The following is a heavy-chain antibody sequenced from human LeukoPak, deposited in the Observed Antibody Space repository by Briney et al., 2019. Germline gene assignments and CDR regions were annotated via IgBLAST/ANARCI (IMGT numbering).Heavy chain of an antibody. CDR2: IGAGGGGGST. Sequence: GGSLRLSCAASGFTFSTYAMSWVRQAPGKGLEWVSSIGAGGGGGSTVYADSVKGRFAISRDNSKNTLFLQMNNLRAEDTAVYYCAIAPYSSGWRGGDYFDYWGQGTLVTVSS. J-gene: IGHJ4*02. D-gene: IGHD6-19*01. V-gene: IGHV3-23*01. CDR3: AIAPYSSGWRGGDYFDY. CDR1: GFTFSTYA.